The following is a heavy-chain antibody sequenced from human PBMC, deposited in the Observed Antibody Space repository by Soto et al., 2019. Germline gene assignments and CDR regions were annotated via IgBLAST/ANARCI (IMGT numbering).Heavy chain of an antibody. V-gene: IGHV4-4*02. CDR3: ARGGHYDFWSGYYFYGMDV. D-gene: IGHD3-3*01. Sequence: SETLSLTCAVSGGSISSSNWWSWVRQPPGKGLEWIGEIYHSGSTNYNPSLKSRVTISVDTSKNQFSLKLSSVTAADTAVYYCARGGHYDFWSGYYFYGMDVWGQGTTVTVSS. J-gene: IGHJ6*02. CDR2: IYHSGST. CDR1: GGSISSSNW.